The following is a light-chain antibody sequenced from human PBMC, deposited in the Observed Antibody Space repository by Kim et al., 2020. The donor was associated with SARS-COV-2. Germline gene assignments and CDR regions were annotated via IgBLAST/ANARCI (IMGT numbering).Light chain of an antibody. CDR1: SLRSDY. J-gene: IGLJ2*01. V-gene: IGLV3-19*01. Sequence: VALGQTVSITCQGDSLRSDYAPWYQQKPGQAPILVIYGKNNRPSGIPDRFSGSSSGNTASLTITGTQAGDEADYYCNSRDSNDNVVFGGGTQRTVL. CDR3: NSRDSNDNVV. CDR2: GKN.